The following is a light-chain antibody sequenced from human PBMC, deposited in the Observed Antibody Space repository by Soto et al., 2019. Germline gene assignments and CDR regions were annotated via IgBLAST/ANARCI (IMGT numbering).Light chain of an antibody. Sequence: DIQMTQSPSSLSASVGDRVSVTCRASQTIYTYLHWYQQKPGKAPKLLIYAASSLQSGVPSRFSGSGSGTDFTLTISSLHPKDFAFYYCQQTYSIPITFGQGTRLDI. CDR1: QTIYTY. V-gene: IGKV1-39*01. J-gene: IGKJ5*01. CDR2: AAS. CDR3: QQTYSIPIT.